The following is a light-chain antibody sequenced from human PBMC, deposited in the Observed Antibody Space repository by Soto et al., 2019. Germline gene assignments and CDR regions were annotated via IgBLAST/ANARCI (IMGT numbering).Light chain of an antibody. V-gene: IGKV3-20*01. CDR1: QTVTGNY. Sequence: EIVLTQSPGTLSLSPGDRATLSCMASQTVTGNYLAWYHQKPGQAPRLLIHSASSRATGIPDRFSASGSGTDCTLTISRLEPEDFAVYYCQQYSASPRTFGQGTRVEIK. CDR3: QQYSASPRT. J-gene: IGKJ1*01. CDR2: SAS.